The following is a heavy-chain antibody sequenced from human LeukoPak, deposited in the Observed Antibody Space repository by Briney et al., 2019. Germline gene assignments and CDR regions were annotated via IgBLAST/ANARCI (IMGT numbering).Heavy chain of an antibody. Sequence: GGSLRLSCAASGFTFSSYWMHWVRQAPGKGLVWVSRINGDGSSTSYADSVKGRFTISRDNAKNTLYLQMNSLRAEDTAVYYYARDHRGSGSRYYYYYMDVWGKGTTVTISS. CDR2: INGDGSST. D-gene: IGHD3-10*01. V-gene: IGHV3-74*01. CDR3: ARDHRGSGSRYYYYYMDV. J-gene: IGHJ6*03. CDR1: GFTFSSYW.